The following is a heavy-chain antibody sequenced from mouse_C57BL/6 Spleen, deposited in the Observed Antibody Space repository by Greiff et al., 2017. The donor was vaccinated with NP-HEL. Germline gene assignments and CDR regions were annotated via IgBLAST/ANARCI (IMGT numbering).Heavy chain of an antibody. CDR2: INPSTGYT. J-gene: IGHJ1*01. CDR3: ARRGGSSYWYFDV. D-gene: IGHD1-1*01. V-gene: IGHV1-7*01. CDR1: GYTFTSYW. Sequence: VQLQQSGAELAKPGASVKMSCKASGYTFTSYWMHWVKQRPGQGLEWIGYINPSTGYTEYNQKFKDKATLTADKSSSTAYMQLSRLTTEASAVYYCARRGGSSYWYFDVWGAGTTVTVSS.